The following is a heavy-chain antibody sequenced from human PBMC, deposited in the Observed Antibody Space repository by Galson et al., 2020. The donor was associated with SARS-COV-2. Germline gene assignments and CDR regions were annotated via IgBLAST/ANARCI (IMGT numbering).Heavy chain of an antibody. CDR3: ARRYVYGLSSCWYFDL. Sequence: SETLSLTCAVSGGSMSSGGYSWTWIRQAPGKGLEWIGYIYHSGATYYNPSLTSRLTIAMDRSKNQLSLKLTSVTAADTAVYFCARRYVYGLSSCWYFDLWGPGARV. CDR2: IYHSGAT. J-gene: IGHJ2*01. CDR1: GGSMSSGGYS. D-gene: IGHD5-18*01. V-gene: IGHV4-30-2*01.